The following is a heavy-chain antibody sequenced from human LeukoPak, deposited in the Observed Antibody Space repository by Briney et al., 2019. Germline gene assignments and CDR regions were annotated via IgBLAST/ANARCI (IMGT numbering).Heavy chain of an antibody. CDR3: ARDTDGGDYDDY. CDR1: GYTFTSYG. J-gene: IGHJ4*02. V-gene: IGHV1-18*04. D-gene: IGHD3-16*01. CDR2: VSAYNGNT. Sequence: ASVKVSCKASGYTFTSYGISWVRQAPGQGLEWMGWVSAYNGNTNYAQKLQGRVTMTTDTSTSTAYMELRSLRSDDTAVYYCARDTDGGDYDDYWGQGTLVTVSS.